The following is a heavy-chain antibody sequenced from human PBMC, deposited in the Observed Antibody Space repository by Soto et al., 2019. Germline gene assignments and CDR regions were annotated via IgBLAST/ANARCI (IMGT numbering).Heavy chain of an antibody. V-gene: IGHV4-59*12. J-gene: IGHJ4*02. D-gene: IGHD2-2*01. Sequence: SETLSLTCTVSGVSMSSYYWSWIRQPPGKGLEWIGYVYYSGTTNYNPSLKSRVTMSVDTSKNQFSLKLSSVTAADTDVYYCARVPDYWGQGILVTVSS. CDR3: ARVPDY. CDR1: GVSMSSYY. CDR2: VYYSGTT.